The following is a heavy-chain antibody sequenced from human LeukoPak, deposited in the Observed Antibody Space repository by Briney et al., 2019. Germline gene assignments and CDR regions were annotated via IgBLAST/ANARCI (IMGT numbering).Heavy chain of an antibody. CDR1: GDSISSYY. Sequence: PSETLSLTCSVSGDSISSYYWSWIRQPPGKGLEWIGYFYYSGSTNYNPSLKSRVTISVDTSKNQFSLKLSSVTAADTAVYYCARGSGWYYYWGQGTLVTVSS. CDR2: FYYSGST. CDR3: ARGSGWYYY. D-gene: IGHD6-19*01. V-gene: IGHV4-59*08. J-gene: IGHJ4*02.